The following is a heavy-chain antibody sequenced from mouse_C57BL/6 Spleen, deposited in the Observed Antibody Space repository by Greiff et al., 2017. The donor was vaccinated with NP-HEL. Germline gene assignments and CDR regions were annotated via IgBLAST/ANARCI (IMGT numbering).Heavy chain of an antibody. Sequence: QVQLQQPGAELVRPGSSVKLSCKASGYTFTSYWMDWVKQRPGQGLEWIGNIYPSDSETHYNQKFKDKATLTVDKSSSTAYMQLSSLTSEDSAVYYCARLGNSSGYWGQGTTLTVSS. CDR2: IYPSDSET. V-gene: IGHV1-61*01. CDR3: ARLGNSSGY. J-gene: IGHJ2*01. CDR1: GYTFTSYW. D-gene: IGHD3-1*01.